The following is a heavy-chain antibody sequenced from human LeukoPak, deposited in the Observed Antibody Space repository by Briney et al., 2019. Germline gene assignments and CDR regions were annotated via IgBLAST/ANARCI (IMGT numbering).Heavy chain of an antibody. CDR2: ISSSSSYI. D-gene: IGHD6-13*01. V-gene: IGHV3-21*04. CDR3: AKDNQNSSSWVNWFDP. J-gene: IGHJ5*02. CDR1: GFTFSSYS. Sequence: GGSLRLTCAASGFTFSSYSMNWVRQAPGKGLEWVSSISSSSSYIYYADSVKGRFTISRDNAKNSLYLQMNSLRAEDTAAYYCAKDNQNSSSWVNWFDPWGQGTLVTVSS.